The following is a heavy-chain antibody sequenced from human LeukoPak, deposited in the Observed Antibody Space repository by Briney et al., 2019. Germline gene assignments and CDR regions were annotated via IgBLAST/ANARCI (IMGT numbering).Heavy chain of an antibody. D-gene: IGHD2-21*01. CDR1: GFSFTEYW. CDR3: AREAYCGGPSCFAVTYMDV. Sequence: GGSLRLSCAASGFSFTEYWMTWVRQAAGPRLEWLANMKQDGSEVYYVDSVEGRFTISRDNAQNSVYLQMNSLGVEDTAVYFCAREAYCGGPSCFAVTYMDVWGEGTTVTVSS. CDR2: MKQDGSEV. V-gene: IGHV3-7*01. J-gene: IGHJ6*03.